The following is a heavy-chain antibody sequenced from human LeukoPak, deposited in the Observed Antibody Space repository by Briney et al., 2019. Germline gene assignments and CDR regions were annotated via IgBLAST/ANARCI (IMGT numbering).Heavy chain of an antibody. V-gene: IGHV3-74*01. CDR2: IYSDGSST. CDR1: GLTFSSYW. CDR3: AGGPGHGFDI. J-gene: IGHJ3*02. Sequence: GGSLRLSCAPSGLTFSSYWMHWVRQGPGKGLVWLSRIYSDGSSTTYADSVKGRFTISRDISKNTLYLQMNRLRAEHTAVYYCAGGPGHGFDIWGQGTMVTVSS.